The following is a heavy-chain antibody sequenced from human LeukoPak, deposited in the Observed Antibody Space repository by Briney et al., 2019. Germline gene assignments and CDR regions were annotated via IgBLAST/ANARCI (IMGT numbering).Heavy chain of an antibody. D-gene: IGHD2-2*02. V-gene: IGHV3-7*01. CDR3: ARCSTSCYSGDY. J-gene: IGHJ4*02. CDR1: GFTFSSYW. Sequence: GGSLRLSCAASGFTFSSYWMSWVPQAPGKGLEWVANIKQDGSEKYYVDSVKGRFPISRDNARNSLYLQMNSLRAEDTAVYYCARCSTSCYSGDYWGQGTLVTVSS. CDR2: IKQDGSEK.